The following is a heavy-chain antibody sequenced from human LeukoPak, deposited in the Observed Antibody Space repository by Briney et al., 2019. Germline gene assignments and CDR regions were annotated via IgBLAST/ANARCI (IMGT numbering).Heavy chain of an antibody. V-gene: IGHV3-30-3*01. Sequence: TGGSLRLSCAASGFTFSSYAMHWVRQAPGKGLEWVAVISYDGSNKYYADSVKGRFTISRDNSKNTLYLQMNSLRAEDTAVYYCARHPRAKDGRGTHALVIWAKGQWSPSLQ. CDR1: GFTFSSYA. D-gene: IGHD2-15*01. J-gene: IGHJ3*02. CDR2: ISYDGSNK. CDR3: ARHPRAKDGRGTHALVI.